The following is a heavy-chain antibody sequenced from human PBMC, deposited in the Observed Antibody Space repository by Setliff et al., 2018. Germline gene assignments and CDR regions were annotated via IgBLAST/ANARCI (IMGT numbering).Heavy chain of an antibody. D-gene: IGHD3-10*01. CDR3: ARERIELWFGLDY. V-gene: IGHV4-39*07. CDR2: IDNSGST. Sequence: SETLSLTCSFSGGYFASSSSHWGWIRQPPGKGLEWIGTIDNSGSTYSNPSLKSLVTISAGTSKNQFSLKLTSVTAADTAVYYCARERIELWFGLDYWGQGTPVTVSS. J-gene: IGHJ4*02. CDR1: GGYFASSSSH.